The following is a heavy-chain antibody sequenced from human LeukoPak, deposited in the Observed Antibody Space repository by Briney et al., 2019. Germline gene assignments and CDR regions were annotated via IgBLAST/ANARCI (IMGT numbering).Heavy chain of an antibody. Sequence: SETLSLTCTVSGASISSNSWSWTRQPPGKGLEWIGYIYYGGNTNYNPSLQSRVTISVDTSKNQFSLQLKSVTAADTALYYCARDFQGITTFGVAPPGGFDPWGQGTLVIVSS. D-gene: IGHD3-3*01. CDR3: ARDFQGITTFGVAPPGGFDP. J-gene: IGHJ5*02. CDR2: IYYGGNT. CDR1: GASISSNS. V-gene: IGHV4-59*01.